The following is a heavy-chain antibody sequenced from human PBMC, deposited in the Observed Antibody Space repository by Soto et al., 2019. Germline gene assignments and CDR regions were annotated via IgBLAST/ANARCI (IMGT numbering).Heavy chain of an antibody. J-gene: IGHJ4*02. Sequence: GASVKVSCKASGGTFSSYAISWVRQAPGQGLEWMGGIIPIFGTANYAQKFQGRVTITADKSTSTAYMELSSLRSEDTAVYYCARDGNYYGSGSYYTNDYWGQGTLVT. CDR1: GGTFSSYA. D-gene: IGHD3-10*01. CDR3: ARDGNYYGSGSYYTNDY. V-gene: IGHV1-69*06. CDR2: IIPIFGTA.